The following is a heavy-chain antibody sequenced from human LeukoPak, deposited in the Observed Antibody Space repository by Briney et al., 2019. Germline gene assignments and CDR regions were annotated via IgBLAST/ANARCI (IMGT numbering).Heavy chain of an antibody. Sequence: PGGSLRLSCAASGFTFSSYSMNWVRQAPGKGLEWVSYISSSSSTIYYADSVKGRFTISRDNAKNSLYLQMNSLRDEDTAVYYCARVTLDEQYDILTGYESNDAFDIWGQGTMVTVSS. CDR3: ARVTLDEQYDILTGYESNDAFDI. J-gene: IGHJ3*02. CDR1: GFTFSSYS. D-gene: IGHD3-9*01. V-gene: IGHV3-48*02. CDR2: ISSSSSTI.